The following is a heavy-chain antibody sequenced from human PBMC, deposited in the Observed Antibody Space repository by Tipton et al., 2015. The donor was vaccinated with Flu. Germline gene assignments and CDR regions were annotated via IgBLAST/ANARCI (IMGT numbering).Heavy chain of an antibody. CDR3: VRRDYSNYVSDPKSWFDP. CDR1: GDSIGSDYY. D-gene: IGHD4-11*01. Sequence: TLSLTCSVSGDSIGSDYYWGWVRQFAGKGLEWIGSVSRSGNTDYNPSLKSRVTTSIDTSKNQFSLKMKSVTAADKAVYYCVRRDYSNYVSDPKSWFDPWGQGTLVTVSS. V-gene: IGHV4-38-2*01. CDR2: VSRSGNT. J-gene: IGHJ5*02.